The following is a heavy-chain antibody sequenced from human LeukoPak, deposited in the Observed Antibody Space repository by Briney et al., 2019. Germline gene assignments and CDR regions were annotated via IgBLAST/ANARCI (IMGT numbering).Heavy chain of an antibody. CDR3: ARGLGPYCSGGSCSDY. Sequence: EPSETLSLTCTVSGGSISSYYWSWIRQPPGKGLEWIGYIYYSGSTNYNPSLKSRDTISGDTSKNQFSLKLSSVTAADTAVYYCARGLGPYCSGGSCSDYWGQGTLVTVSS. CDR1: GGSISSYY. V-gene: IGHV4-59*01. J-gene: IGHJ4*02. D-gene: IGHD2-15*01. CDR2: IYYSGST.